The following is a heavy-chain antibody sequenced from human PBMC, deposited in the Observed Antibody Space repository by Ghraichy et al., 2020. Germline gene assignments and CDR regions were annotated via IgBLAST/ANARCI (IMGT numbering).Heavy chain of an antibody. D-gene: IGHD2-2*01. CDR2: ISSSSVYI. J-gene: IGHJ4*02. CDR1: GFMFSGYS. CDR3: ARVRPQIVVVPAAATIDY. Sequence: GGSLGLSCAASGFMFSGYSMNWVRQAPGKGLEWVASISSSSVYIYNADSVKGRFTISRDNAKNSLYLQMDSLRAEDTAVYYCARVRPQIVVVPAAATIDYWGQGTLVTVSS. V-gene: IGHV3-21*01.